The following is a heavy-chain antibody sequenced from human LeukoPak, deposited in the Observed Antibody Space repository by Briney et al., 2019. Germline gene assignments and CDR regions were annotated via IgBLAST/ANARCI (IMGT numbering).Heavy chain of an antibody. CDR1: GFTFSTYS. V-gene: IGHV3-48*02. CDR2: IRASDSHI. CDR3: ARDFEFAFDY. J-gene: IGHJ4*02. D-gene: IGHD3-10*01. Sequence: GGSLRLSCAASGFTFSTYSMNWVRRAPGKGLEWVSYIRASDSHISYADSVKGRFTISTDSAKNSLYLQMNSLRDEDTAVYYCARDFEFAFDYWGQGILVTVSS.